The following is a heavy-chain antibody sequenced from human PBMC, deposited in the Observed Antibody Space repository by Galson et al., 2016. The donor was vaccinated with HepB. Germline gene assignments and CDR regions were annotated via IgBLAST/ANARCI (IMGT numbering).Heavy chain of an antibody. CDR3: AKKSWNEGG. CDR1: GYSFAAYD. Sequence: SVKVSCKASGYSFAAYDINWVRQAPGQGLEWMGWMNPRSGNTGYEQNFTDRVIMTRNIPTSTAYLELSRLTFEDTAVYYCAKKSWNEGGWGQGTLVTVSP. CDR2: MNPRSGNT. V-gene: IGHV1-8*01. D-gene: IGHD1-1*01. J-gene: IGHJ4*02.